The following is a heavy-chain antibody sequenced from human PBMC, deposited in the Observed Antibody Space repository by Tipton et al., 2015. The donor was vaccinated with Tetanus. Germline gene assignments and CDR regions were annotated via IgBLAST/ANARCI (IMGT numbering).Heavy chain of an antibody. CDR2: NGGYNGDT. D-gene: IGHD6-19*01. Sequence: QLVQSGAEVKKPGDSVKVSCKASGYTFTSYGINWVRQAPGQGLEWMGWNGGYNGDTKYAHKLQGRVTMTTDTSTNTASMELRSLRSDDTAVYFCARLVKQWLVPEDYWGQGTQIIVSS. J-gene: IGHJ4*02. CDR1: GYTFTSYG. V-gene: IGHV1-18*01. CDR3: ARLVKQWLVPEDY.